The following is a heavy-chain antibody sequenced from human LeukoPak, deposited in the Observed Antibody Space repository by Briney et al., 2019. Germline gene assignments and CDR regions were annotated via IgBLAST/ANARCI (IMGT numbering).Heavy chain of an antibody. CDR1: GVSMSVYQ. Sequence: SETLSLTCTVSGVSMSVYQWSWVRQSPEKGLEWIGCINTKGETSYNPSLKSRVTTSVDTSKSQFSLRLTSVTAADTAVYYCATSNDAKIAPFDHWGQGATVTVSS. CDR3: ATSNDAKIAPFDH. V-gene: IGHV4-4*09. J-gene: IGHJ4*02. CDR2: INTKGET. D-gene: IGHD2-21*01.